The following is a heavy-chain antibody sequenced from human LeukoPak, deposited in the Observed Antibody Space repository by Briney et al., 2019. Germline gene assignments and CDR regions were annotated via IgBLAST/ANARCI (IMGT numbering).Heavy chain of an antibody. CDR1: GYTFIDYY. CDR3: ARETYNGRYYYFDY. V-gene: IGHV1-2*06. Sequence: GASVKVSCKASGYTFIDYYIHWVRQAPGKGLECLGRINPKSGRTNHAQKFQGRVTMTRDTSISTAYMELSSLRSDDTAVYFCARETYNGRYYYFDYWGQGTLVTVSS. D-gene: IGHD1-26*01. CDR2: INPKSGRT. J-gene: IGHJ4*02.